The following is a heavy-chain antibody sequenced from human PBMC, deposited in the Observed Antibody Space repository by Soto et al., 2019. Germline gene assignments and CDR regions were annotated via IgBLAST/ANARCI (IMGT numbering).Heavy chain of an antibody. CDR2: ISGSSGVI. V-gene: IGHV3-48*02. CDR3: ARQEVRGVIRWFDP. D-gene: IGHD3-10*01. Sequence: PGGSLRLSCAASGFTFSDYSMSWVRQAPGKGPEWVSYISGSSGVIYYVDSVKGRFTVSRDNANNSLYLQMNSLRQEDTAVYYCARQEVRGVIRWFDPWGQG. J-gene: IGHJ5*02. CDR1: GFTFSDYS.